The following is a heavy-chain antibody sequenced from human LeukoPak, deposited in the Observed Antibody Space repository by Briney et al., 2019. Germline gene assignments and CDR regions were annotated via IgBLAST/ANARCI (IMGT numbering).Heavy chain of an antibody. Sequence: SVKVSCKASGGTFSSYAISWVRQAPGQGLEWMGGIIPIFDTANYAQKFQGRVTITTDESTSTAYMELSSLRSEDTAVYYCARMTTVTTLEYYYYMDVWGKGTTVTVSS. D-gene: IGHD4-17*01. CDR3: ARMTTVTTLEYYYYMDV. J-gene: IGHJ6*03. CDR2: IIPIFDTA. V-gene: IGHV1-69*05. CDR1: GGTFSSYA.